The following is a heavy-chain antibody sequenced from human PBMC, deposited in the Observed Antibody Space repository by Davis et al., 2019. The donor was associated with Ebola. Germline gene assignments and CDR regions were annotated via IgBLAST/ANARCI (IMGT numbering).Heavy chain of an antibody. CDR3: SRDLKQRPPSYYDGMDV. CDR2: IRGKAYGGKP. CDR1: GFTLGDYA. Sequence: GESLKISCRVSGFTLGDYALNWVRQAPGKVLEWVGFIRGKAYGGKPAYAASVKGRFTISRDDSTSIAYLQMDSLKIEDTAVYCCSRDLKQRPPSYYDGMDVWGQGTSVTVSS. J-gene: IGHJ6*02. D-gene: IGHD6-6*01. V-gene: IGHV3-49*04.